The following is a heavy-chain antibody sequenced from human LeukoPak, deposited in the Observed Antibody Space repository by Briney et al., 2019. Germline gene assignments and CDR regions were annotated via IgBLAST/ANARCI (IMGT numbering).Heavy chain of an antibody. J-gene: IGHJ4*02. D-gene: IGHD5-12*01. CDR1: GGSINSYY. CDR2: ISYSGST. CDR3: ARVVHSGYPWYFDY. Sequence: SETLSLTCTVSGGSINSYYWSWIRQPPGKGLEWIGYISYSGSTNYNPSLKSRVTISVDTSTNQFSLKLSSVTAADTAVYYCARVVHSGYPWYFDYWGQGTLVTVSS. V-gene: IGHV4-59*01.